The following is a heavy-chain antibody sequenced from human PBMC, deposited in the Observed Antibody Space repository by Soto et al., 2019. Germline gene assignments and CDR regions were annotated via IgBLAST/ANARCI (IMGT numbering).Heavy chain of an antibody. Sequence: EVQLLESGGGLVQPGGSVRLSCAASGFTFSSYAMSWVRQAPGKGLEWVSAISGSGGSTYYADSVKGRFTISRDNSKNTLYLQMNSLRAEDTAVYYCAGRDSSSWYIGPIDYWGQGTLVTVSS. CDR3: AGRDSSSWYIGPIDY. D-gene: IGHD6-13*01. J-gene: IGHJ4*02. V-gene: IGHV3-23*01. CDR1: GFTFSSYA. CDR2: ISGSGGST.